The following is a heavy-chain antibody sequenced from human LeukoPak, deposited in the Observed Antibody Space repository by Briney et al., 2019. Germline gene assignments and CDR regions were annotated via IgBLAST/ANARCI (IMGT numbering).Heavy chain of an antibody. D-gene: IGHD3-22*01. CDR2: IYYSGST. J-gene: IGHJ4*02. CDR1: GGSISSYY. CDR3: ARGHPRYYYDSSGSEFDY. Sequence: PSETLSLTCTVSGGSISSYYWSWIRQPPGKGLEWIGYIYYSGSTNYNPSLKSRVTISVDTSKNQFSLKLSSVTAADTAVYYCARGHPRYYYDSSGSEFDYWGQGTLVTVSS. V-gene: IGHV4-59*12.